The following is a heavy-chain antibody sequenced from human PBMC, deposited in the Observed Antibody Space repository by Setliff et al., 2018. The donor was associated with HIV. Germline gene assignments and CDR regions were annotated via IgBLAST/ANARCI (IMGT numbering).Heavy chain of an antibody. J-gene: IGHJ4*02. CDR3: TRAAARGYSYPTFDY. D-gene: IGHD5-18*01. CDR2: IKSDGSST. Sequence: PGGSLRLSCAASGITFSSYWMHWVRQAPGKGLVWVARIKSDGSSTNYADSVKGRFTISRDNAKNTLYLQMDSLRAEDTAVYYCTRAAARGYSYPTFDYWGQGTLVTVSS. CDR1: GITFSSYW. V-gene: IGHV3-74*01.